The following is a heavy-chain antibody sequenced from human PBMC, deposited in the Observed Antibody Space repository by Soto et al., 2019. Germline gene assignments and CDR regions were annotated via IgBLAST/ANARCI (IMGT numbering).Heavy chain of an antibody. V-gene: IGHV4-30-2*01. Sequence: QLQLQESGSGLVKPSQTLSLTCAVSGGSISSGGYSWSWIRQPPGKGLEWIGYMYHSGSTYYNPSPXSXXTISIDRSKNQFSLKLSSVTAADTAVCYCARVPDYWGQGILVTVSS. CDR1: GGSISSGGYS. CDR3: ARVPDY. D-gene: IGHD2-2*01. J-gene: IGHJ4*02. CDR2: MYHSGST.